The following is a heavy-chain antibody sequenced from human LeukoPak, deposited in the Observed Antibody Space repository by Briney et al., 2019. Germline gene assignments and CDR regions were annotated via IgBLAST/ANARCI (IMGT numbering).Heavy chain of an antibody. V-gene: IGHV4-4*07. Sequence: SETLSLTCTVSGASITNYCWNWIRQPAGKALEWIGRIYTTGNTNYNPSLKSRVTMSVDTSKNQFSLKLISVTAADTAVYYCARSPPDSNSLDYWGQGTLVTVSS. D-gene: IGHD4-11*01. CDR1: GASITNYC. CDR3: ARSPPDSNSLDY. J-gene: IGHJ4*02. CDR2: IYTTGNT.